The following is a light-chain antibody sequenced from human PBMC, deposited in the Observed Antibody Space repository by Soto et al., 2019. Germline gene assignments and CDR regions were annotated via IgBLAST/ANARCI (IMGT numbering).Light chain of an antibody. CDR2: GAS. CDR3: QQYGSSGT. Sequence: EIVMTQSPATLSVSPGERATLSCWASQPVSDKLAWYQQKPGQAPRLLIYGASNRATGIPDRFSGSGSGTDFTLTISRLEPEDFAVYYCQQYGSSGTFGQGTKVDIK. CDR1: QPVSDK. J-gene: IGKJ1*01. V-gene: IGKV3-20*01.